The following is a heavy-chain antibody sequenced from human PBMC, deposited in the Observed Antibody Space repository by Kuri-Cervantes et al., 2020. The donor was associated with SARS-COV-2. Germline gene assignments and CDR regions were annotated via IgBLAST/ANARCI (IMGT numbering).Heavy chain of an antibody. CDR1: GGSFSSYF. CDR3: ARDAVGYYDTSSQVWFDP. CDR2: TNQNGGT. D-gene: IGHD3-22*01. J-gene: IGHJ5*02. V-gene: IGHV4-34*01. Sequence: GSLRLSCAVSGGSFSSYFWSWLRQPPGKGLEWIGETNQNGGTNYNPSLKSRITISVDTSKNQFSLKLSSVTAADTAVYYCARDAVGYYDTSSQVWFDPWGQGTLVTVSS.